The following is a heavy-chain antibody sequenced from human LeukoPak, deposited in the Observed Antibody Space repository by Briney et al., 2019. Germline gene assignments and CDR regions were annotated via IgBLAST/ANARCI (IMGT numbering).Heavy chain of an antibody. Sequence: SETLSLTCAVYGGSFSGYYWSWIRQPPGKGLEWIGEINHSGSTNYNPSLKSRVTISVDTSKNQFSLKLSSVTAADTAVYYCAKPDDYDYYFDYWGQGTLVTVSS. D-gene: IGHD5-12*01. J-gene: IGHJ4*02. CDR3: AKPDDYDYYFDY. V-gene: IGHV4-34*01. CDR2: INHSGST. CDR1: GGSFSGYY.